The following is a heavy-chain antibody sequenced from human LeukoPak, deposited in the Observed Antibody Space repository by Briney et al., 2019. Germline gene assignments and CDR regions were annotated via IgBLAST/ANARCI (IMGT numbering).Heavy chain of an antibody. CDR1: GFTFSSYG. CDR3: AKDRVATTRRNYFDY. CDR2: IRYDGSNK. D-gene: IGHD5-24*01. V-gene: IGHV3-30*02. J-gene: IGHJ4*02. Sequence: GALRLSCAASGFTFSSYGMHWVRQAPGKGLEWVAFIRYDGSNKYYADSVKGRFTISRDNSKNTLYLQMNSLRAEDTAVYYCAKDRVATTRRNYFDYWGQGTLVTVSS.